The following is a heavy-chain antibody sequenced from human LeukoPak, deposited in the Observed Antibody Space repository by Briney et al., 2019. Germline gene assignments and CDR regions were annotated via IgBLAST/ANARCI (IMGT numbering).Heavy chain of an antibody. J-gene: IGHJ4*02. CDR3: AKDWGNLSIVVVPAAPHDY. D-gene: IGHD2-2*01. Sequence: GGSLRLSCAASGFTFSSYGMHWVRQAPGKGLEWVAVISYDGSNKYYADSVKGRFTISRDNSKITLYLQMNSLRAEDTAVYYCAKDWGNLSIVVVPAAPHDYWGQGTLVTVSS. V-gene: IGHV3-30*18. CDR2: ISYDGSNK. CDR1: GFTFSSYG.